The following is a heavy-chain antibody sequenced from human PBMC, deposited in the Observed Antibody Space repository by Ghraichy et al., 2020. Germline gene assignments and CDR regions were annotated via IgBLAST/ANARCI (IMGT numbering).Heavy chain of an antibody. CDR1: GGSFSDYD. CDR2: INDSGSI. CDR3: ARVVFSNNWTPVHWFDP. Sequence: SETLSLTCAVYGGSFSDYDWTWIRQRPGKGLEWIGEINDSGSIDYNASLKSRVSISLDTSKNQFSLKLSSVTAADTAVYFCARVVFSNNWTPVHWFDPWGQGTLVIVSS. V-gene: IGHV4-34*01. J-gene: IGHJ5*02. D-gene: IGHD1-1*01.